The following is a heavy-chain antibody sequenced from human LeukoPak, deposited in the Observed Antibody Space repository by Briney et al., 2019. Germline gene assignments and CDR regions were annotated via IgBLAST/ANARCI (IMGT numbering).Heavy chain of an antibody. J-gene: IGHJ4*02. CDR1: GCTFTNHY. D-gene: IGHD3-22*01. Sequence: PGGSLRLSCAASGCTFTNHYMYWVRQAPGVGVEWIARITNKPSTYTTAYAGSVKGRFIVSRDDSKNSLHLQMNSLEAEDTAVYYCARALLYSDSSGYYAYWGQGTLVTVSS. V-gene: IGHV3-72*01. CDR3: ARALLYSDSSGYYAY. CDR2: ITNKPSTYTT.